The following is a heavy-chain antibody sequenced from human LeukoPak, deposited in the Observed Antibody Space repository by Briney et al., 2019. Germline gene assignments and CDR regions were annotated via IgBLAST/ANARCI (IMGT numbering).Heavy chain of an antibody. V-gene: IGHV3-23*01. J-gene: IGHJ3*02. CDR3: AKEREEWDSPGAFDI. D-gene: IGHD1-26*01. CDR2: ISGSGGST. Sequence: GGSLRLSCVGSVGNYAMNWVRQAPGKGLEWVSAISGSGGSTYYADSVKGRFTISRDNSKNTLYLQMNSLRAEDTAVYYCAKEREEWDSPGAFDIWGQGTMVTVSS. CDR1: VGNYA.